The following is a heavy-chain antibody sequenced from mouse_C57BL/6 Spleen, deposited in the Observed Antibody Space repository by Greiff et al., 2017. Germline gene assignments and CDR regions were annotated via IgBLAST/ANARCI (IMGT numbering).Heavy chain of an antibody. CDR3: ARSPSGGFDV. V-gene: IGHV7-3*01. D-gene: IGHD6-1*01. CDR2: IRNKANGYTT. Sequence: DVMLVESGGGLVQPGGSLSLSCAASGFTFTDYYMSWVRQPPGKALEWLGFIRNKANGYTTEYSASVKGRFTISRDNSQSILYLQMNALRAEDSATYYCARSPSGGFDVWGTGTTVTVSS. J-gene: IGHJ1*03. CDR1: GFTFTDYY.